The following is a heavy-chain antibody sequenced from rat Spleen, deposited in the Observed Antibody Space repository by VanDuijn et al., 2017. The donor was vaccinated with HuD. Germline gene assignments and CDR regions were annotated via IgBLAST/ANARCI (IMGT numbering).Heavy chain of an antibody. J-gene: IGHJ2*01. CDR2: FIYDGSRT. CDR3: TRGYYFDY. Sequence: EVQLVESGGGLVQPGRSLKLSCAASGFTYSDYNMAWVRQAPKKGLEWVATFIYDGSRTYYRDSVKGRFTISRDNARSTLYLQMDSLRSEDTATYYCTRGYYFDYWGQGVMVTVSS. CDR1: GFTYSDYN. V-gene: IGHV5S10*01.